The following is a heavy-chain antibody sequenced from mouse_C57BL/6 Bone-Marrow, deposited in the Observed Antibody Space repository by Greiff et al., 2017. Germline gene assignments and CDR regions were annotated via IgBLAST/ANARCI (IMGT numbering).Heavy chain of an antibody. V-gene: IGHV14-4*01. D-gene: IGHD2-4*01. CDR2: IDPENGDT. CDR3: TSHIYYDYGLVAY. Sequence: EVQLQQSGAELVRPGASVKLSCTASGFNIKDDYMHWVKQRPEQGLEWIGWIDPENGDTEYASKFQGKATITADTSSNTAYMQLGSLTSEDTAVYYCTSHIYYDYGLVAYWGQGTLVTVSA. CDR1: GFNIKDDY. J-gene: IGHJ3*01.